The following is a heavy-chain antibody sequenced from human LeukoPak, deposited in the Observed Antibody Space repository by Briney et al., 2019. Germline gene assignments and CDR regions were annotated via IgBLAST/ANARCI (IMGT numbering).Heavy chain of an antibody. J-gene: IGHJ4*01. CDR1: GYSISSGYF. CDR3: ARDRDVDDFDS. Sequence: SETLSLTCTVSGYSISSGYFWGWIRQPPGKGLEWIVSMSYSGHTYYNPSLKSRVTTSIDTSKNQLSLNLKSVTAADTAVYYCARDRDVDDFDSWGHGTLVTVSS. CDR2: MSYSGHT. D-gene: IGHD2-15*01. V-gene: IGHV4-38-2*02.